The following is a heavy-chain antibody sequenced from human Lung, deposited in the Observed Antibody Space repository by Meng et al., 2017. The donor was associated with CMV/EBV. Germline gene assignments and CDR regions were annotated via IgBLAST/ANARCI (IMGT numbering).Heavy chain of an antibody. CDR2: IYYSGST. D-gene: IGHD5-18*01. V-gene: IGHV4-59*01. J-gene: IGHJ6*02. CDR3: AIEKPGTAMVSHYYGMDV. Sequence: SETLSLTCTVSGGSISSYYWSWIRQPPGKGLEWIGYIYYSGSTNYNPSLKSRVTISVDTSKNQFSLKLSCVTAADTSVYYCAIEKPGTAMVSHYYGMDVWGQGXTVTVSS. CDR1: GGSISSYY.